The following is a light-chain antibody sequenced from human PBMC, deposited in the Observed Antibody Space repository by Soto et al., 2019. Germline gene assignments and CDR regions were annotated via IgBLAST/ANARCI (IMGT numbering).Light chain of an antibody. CDR3: QQYNNWPPWT. J-gene: IGKJ1*01. CDR2: GAS. V-gene: IGKV3-15*01. CDR1: QSVSSN. Sequence: EIVMTQSPATLSVSQGERATLSCRASQSVSSNLAWYQQKPGQAPRLLIYGASTRATGIPARFSGRGSGTEFTLTISSLQSEDFAVYYCQQYNNWPPWTFGQGTKV.